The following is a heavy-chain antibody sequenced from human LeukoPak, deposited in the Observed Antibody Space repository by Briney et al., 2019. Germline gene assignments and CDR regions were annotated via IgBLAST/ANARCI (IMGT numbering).Heavy chain of an antibody. Sequence: PSETLSVTCTVSGGSISSYYWSWIPQPPGKGLEWIGYIYHRGSTNYNPSLKSRVTISVDTSKNQFSLKLSSVTAADTAVYYCAREGTAGTNLNWFDPWGQGTLVTFSS. D-gene: IGHD1-1*01. CDR3: AREGTAGTNLNWFDP. CDR2: IYHRGST. V-gene: IGHV4-59*01. CDR1: GGSISSYY. J-gene: IGHJ5*02.